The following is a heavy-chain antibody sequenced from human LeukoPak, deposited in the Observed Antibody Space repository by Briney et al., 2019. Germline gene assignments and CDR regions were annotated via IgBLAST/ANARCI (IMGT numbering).Heavy chain of an antibody. CDR3: AREIPLDWGSGGAFDI. D-gene: IGHD7-27*01. Sequence: SVKVSCKASGYTFTSYYMHWVRQAPGQGLEWMGIINPSGGSTSYAQKFQGRVTMTRDTSTSTVYMELSSLRSEDTAVYYCAREIPLDWGSGGAFDIWGQGTMVTVSS. CDR2: INPSGGST. J-gene: IGHJ3*02. V-gene: IGHV1-46*01. CDR1: GYTFTSYY.